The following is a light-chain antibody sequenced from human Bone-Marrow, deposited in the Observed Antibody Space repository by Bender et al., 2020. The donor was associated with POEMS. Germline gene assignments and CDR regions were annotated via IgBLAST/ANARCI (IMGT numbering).Light chain of an antibody. J-gene: IGLJ3*02. CDR2: DDR. Sequence: SSVLTQPPSVSVAPGQTARITCMEGDIGGKTVVWYQQRPGRAPVLVLYDDRVRPSGIPERFSGSNSGYMATLTISRVEAADEADYFCQVWDSSGDHWVFGGGTKLTVL. V-gene: IGLV3-21*02. CDR3: QVWDSSGDHWV. CDR1: DIGGKT.